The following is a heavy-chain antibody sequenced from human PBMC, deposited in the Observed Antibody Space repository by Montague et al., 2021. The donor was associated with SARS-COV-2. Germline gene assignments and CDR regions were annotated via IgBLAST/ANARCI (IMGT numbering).Heavy chain of an antibody. CDR1: GFIFSSYG. CDR2: IWYDGSNE. V-gene: IGHV3-33*01. CDR3: ARGSVGGYYFDY. Sequence: RLSWSASGFIFSSYGMHWVRRAPGKGLEWVAHIWYDGSNENYVDSVKGRFTISRDNFKNTLYLQTNSLRAEDTAIYYCARGSVGGYYFDYWGQGTLVTVSS. D-gene: IGHD1-26*01. J-gene: IGHJ4*02.